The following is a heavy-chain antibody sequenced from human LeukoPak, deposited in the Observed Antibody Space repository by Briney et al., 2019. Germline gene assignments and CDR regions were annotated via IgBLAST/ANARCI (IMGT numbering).Heavy chain of an antibody. Sequence: PSETLSLTCAVYGGSFSGYYWSWIRQPLGKGLEWIGEINHSGSTNYNPSLKSRVTISVDTSKNQFSLKLSSVTAADTAVYYCARALYSSGTLDWGQGTLVTVSS. D-gene: IGHD3-10*01. CDR2: INHSGST. CDR3: ARALYSSGTLD. V-gene: IGHV4-34*01. CDR1: GGSFSGYY. J-gene: IGHJ4*02.